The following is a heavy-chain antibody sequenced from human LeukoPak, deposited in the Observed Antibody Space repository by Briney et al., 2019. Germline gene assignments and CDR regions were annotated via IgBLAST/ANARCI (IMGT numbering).Heavy chain of an antibody. V-gene: IGHV3-66*01. D-gene: IGHD3-9*01. CDR3: ARGPALRYFDWLLWNHAFDI. CDR1: GFSFSDYD. Sequence: PGGSLRLSCVASGFSFSDYDMHWVRQAPGKGLEWVSVIYSGGSTYYADSVKGRFTISRDNSKNTLYLQMNSLRAEDTAVYYCARGPALRYFDWLLWNHAFDIWGQGTMVTVSS. CDR2: IYSGGST. J-gene: IGHJ3*02.